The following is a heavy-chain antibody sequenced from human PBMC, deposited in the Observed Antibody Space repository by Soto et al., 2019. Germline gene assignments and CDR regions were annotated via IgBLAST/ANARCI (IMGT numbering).Heavy chain of an antibody. Sequence: SLPCTVAGGSIESGDCCWSWNQQPPGKGLEWIGYVYYSGTTNYNPFLKSRVTLSLDKSKNQFSLKMNSVTAADTAVYYCARDASAPHNYFVPWGQGIRV. D-gene: IGHD4-4*01. CDR2: VYYSGTT. CDR3: ARDASAPHNYFVP. J-gene: IGHJ5*02. V-gene: IGHV4-61*08. CDR1: GGSIESGDCC.